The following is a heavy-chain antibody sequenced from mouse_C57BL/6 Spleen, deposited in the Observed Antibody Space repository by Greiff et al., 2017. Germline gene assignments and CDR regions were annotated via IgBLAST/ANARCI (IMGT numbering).Heavy chain of an antibody. D-gene: IGHD1-1*01. CDR3: ARRQDYYGSSYYAMDY. J-gene: IGHJ4*01. V-gene: IGHV5-17*01. CDR2: ISSGSSTI. CDR1: GFTFSDYG. Sequence: EVKLMESGGGLVKPGGSLKLSCAASGFTFSDYGMHWVRQAPEKGLEWVAYISSGSSTIYYADTVKGRFTISRDNAKNTLFLQMTSLRSEDTAMYYCARRQDYYGSSYYAMDYWGQGTSVTVSS.